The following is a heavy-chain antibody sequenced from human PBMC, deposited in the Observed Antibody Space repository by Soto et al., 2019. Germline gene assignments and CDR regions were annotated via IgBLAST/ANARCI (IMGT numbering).Heavy chain of an antibody. J-gene: IGHJ5*02. D-gene: IGHD3-22*01. Sequence: QVQLVQSGAEVKKPGSSVKVSCKASGGTFSSYAISWVRQAPGQGLEWMGEIIPIFGTANYAQKVQGRVKIHADESTSTAYMELSSLRSEYTAVYYCTRDRGPSSGYYPYWFDPWGQGTLVSVSS. CDR2: IIPIFGTA. CDR3: TRDRGPSSGYYPYWFDP. V-gene: IGHV1-69*12. CDR1: GGTFSSYA.